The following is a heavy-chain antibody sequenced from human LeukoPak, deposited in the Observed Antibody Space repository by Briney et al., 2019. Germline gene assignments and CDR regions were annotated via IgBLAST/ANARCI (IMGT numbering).Heavy chain of an antibody. V-gene: IGHV4-34*01. CDR3: ATYRTSFIYWYFDL. CDR1: GGSFSGYY. J-gene: IGHJ2*01. D-gene: IGHD2-2*01. Sequence: SETLSLTCAVYGGSFSGYYWSWIRQPPGKGLEWIGEINHSGSTNYNPSLKSRVSLSVDTSKSQFSLELSSVTAADTAVYYCATYRTSFIYWYFDLWGRGTLVTVSS. CDR2: INHSGST.